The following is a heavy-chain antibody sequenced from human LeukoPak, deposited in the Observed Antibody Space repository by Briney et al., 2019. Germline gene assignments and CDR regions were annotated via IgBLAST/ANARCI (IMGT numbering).Heavy chain of an antibody. CDR3: AKGYGFDSSGSEHYFEN. V-gene: IGHV3-30*18. J-gene: IGHJ4*02. D-gene: IGHD3-22*01. Sequence: PGTSLRLSCAASGFTFSNYGIHWVRQAPGKGLEWVAVISYDGSNKYYAESVKGRFTISRDNSKNTLYLQMNSLRAEDTAVYYRAKGYGFDSSGSEHYFENWGQGILVTVSS. CDR2: ISYDGSNK. CDR1: GFTFSNYG.